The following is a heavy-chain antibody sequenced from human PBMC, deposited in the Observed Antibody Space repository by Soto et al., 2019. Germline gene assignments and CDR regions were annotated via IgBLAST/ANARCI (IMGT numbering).Heavy chain of an antibody. J-gene: IGHJ4*02. V-gene: IGHV4-39*01. Sequence: PSETLSLTCTVSGGSISSSSYYWGWIRQPPGKGLEWIGSIYYSGSTYYNPSLKSRVTISVDTSKNQFSLKLSSVTAADTAVYYCASGVDSSSSEPIDYWGQGTLVTVSS. CDR2: IYYSGST. CDR1: GGSISSSSYY. D-gene: IGHD6-6*01. CDR3: ASGVDSSSSEPIDY.